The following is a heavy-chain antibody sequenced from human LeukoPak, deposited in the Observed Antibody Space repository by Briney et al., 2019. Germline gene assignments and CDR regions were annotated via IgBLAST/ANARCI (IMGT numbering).Heavy chain of an antibody. CDR2: IYSGGST. J-gene: IGHJ6*02. CDR3: ASLSIGSPFNGMDV. Sequence: GGSLRLSCAASGFTVSSNYMGWVRQAPGKGLEWVSVIYSGGSTYYADSVKGRFTISRDNSKNTLYLQMNSLRAEDTAVYYCASLSIGSPFNGMDVWGQGTTVTVSS. D-gene: IGHD3-10*01. V-gene: IGHV3-53*01. CDR1: GFTVSSNY.